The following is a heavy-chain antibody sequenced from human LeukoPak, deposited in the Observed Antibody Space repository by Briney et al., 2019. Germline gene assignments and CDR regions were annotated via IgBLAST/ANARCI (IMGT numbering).Heavy chain of an antibody. D-gene: IGHD2-21*01. CDR2: INHRGGT. CDR3: ARQIGRDLWSFDY. Sequence: PSETLCLTCTVSGGSISSGDYWWGWIRQPPGKGLEWIASINHRGGTHYNPPLKGRVTISVGTSKNQFSLNLRSVTAADTAVYYCARQIGRDLWSFDYWGQGTLVTVSP. V-gene: IGHV4-39*01. J-gene: IGHJ4*02. CDR1: GGSISSGDYW.